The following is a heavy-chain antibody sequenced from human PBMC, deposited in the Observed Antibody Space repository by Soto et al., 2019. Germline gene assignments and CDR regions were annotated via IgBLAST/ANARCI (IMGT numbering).Heavy chain of an antibody. D-gene: IGHD1-26*01. CDR1: GFTISNYW. CDR3: ARLKSGSYSFDY. V-gene: IGHV3-7*05. Sequence: GGSLRLSCADSGFTISNYWMSWVRQAPEKGLEWVANIKQDGSEKYYVDSVKGRFTISRDNAKNSLYLQMNSLRAEDTAVYYCARLKSGSYSFDYWGQGTLVTVSS. CDR2: IKQDGSEK. J-gene: IGHJ4*02.